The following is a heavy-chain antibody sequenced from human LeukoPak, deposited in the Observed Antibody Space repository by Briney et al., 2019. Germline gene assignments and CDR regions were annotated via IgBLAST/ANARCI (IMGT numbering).Heavy chain of an antibody. CDR2: ISGSGGST. Sequence: GGSLRLSCAASGFTFSSYAMSWVRQAPGKGLEWVSAISGSGGSTYYADSVKGRFTISRDNSKDTLYLQMNSLRAEDTAVYYCATRYSSSSFDYWGQGTLVTVSS. J-gene: IGHJ4*02. CDR1: GFTFSSYA. CDR3: ATRYSSSSFDY. V-gene: IGHV3-23*01. D-gene: IGHD6-6*01.